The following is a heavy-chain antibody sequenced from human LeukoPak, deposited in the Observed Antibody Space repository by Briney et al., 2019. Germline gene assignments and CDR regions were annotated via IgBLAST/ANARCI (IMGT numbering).Heavy chain of an antibody. J-gene: IGHJ6*02. D-gene: IGHD2-21*02. Sequence: ASVKVSCKASGYTFTSYDINWVRQATGQGLEWMGWMNPNSGNTGYAQKFQGRVTITADKSTSTAYMELSSLRSEDTAVYYCARDREVVTAIPYYYYYYGMDVWGQGTTVTVSS. CDR2: MNPNSGNT. V-gene: IGHV1-8*01. CDR1: GYTFTSYD. CDR3: ARDREVVTAIPYYYYYYGMDV.